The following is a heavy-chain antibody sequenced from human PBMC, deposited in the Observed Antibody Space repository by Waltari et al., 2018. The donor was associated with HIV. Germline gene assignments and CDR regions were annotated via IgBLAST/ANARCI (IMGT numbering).Heavy chain of an antibody. CDR3: AREGGGSSGWSI. V-gene: IGHV3-48*03. CDR1: GFTFSSYE. D-gene: IGHD6-19*01. J-gene: IGHJ4*02. CDR2: ISSSGSTI. Sequence: EVQLVESGGGLVQPGGSLRLSCAASGFTFSSYEMNWVRQAPGKGLEWVSYISSSGSTIYYTDSVKGRFTISRDNAKNSLYLQMNSLRAEDTAVYYCAREGGGSSGWSIWGQGTLVTVSS.